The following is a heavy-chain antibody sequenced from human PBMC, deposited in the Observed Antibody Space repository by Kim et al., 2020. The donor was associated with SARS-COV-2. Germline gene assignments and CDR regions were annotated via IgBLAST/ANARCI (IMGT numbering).Heavy chain of an antibody. Sequence: TNCTPSRESRVTISVDTSKNQFSLKLSSGTAADTAVYYCARRGEGKYFQHWGQGTLVTVSS. CDR3: ARRGEGKYFQH. CDR2: T. J-gene: IGHJ1*01. D-gene: IGHD3-16*01. V-gene: IGHV4-39*01.